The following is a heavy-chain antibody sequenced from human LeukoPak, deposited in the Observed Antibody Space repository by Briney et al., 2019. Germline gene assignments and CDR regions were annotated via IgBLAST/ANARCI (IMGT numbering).Heavy chain of an antibody. CDR1: GFTFSSYG. D-gene: IGHD1-26*01. J-gene: IGHJ4*02. CDR3: AKDATPYLGGAMRSGYFDY. CDR2: ISGSGGST. V-gene: IGHV3-23*01. Sequence: GGSLRLSCAASGFTFSSYGMSWVRQAPGKGLEWVSAISGSGGSTYYADSVKGRFTISRDNSKNTLYLQMNSLRAEDTAVYYCAKDATPYLGGAMRSGYFDYWGQGTLVTVSS.